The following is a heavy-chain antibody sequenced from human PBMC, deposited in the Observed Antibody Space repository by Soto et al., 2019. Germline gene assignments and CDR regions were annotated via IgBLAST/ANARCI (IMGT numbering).Heavy chain of an antibody. CDR2: INHSGST. V-gene: IGHV4-34*01. D-gene: IGHD3-10*01. CDR3: VREAYYYASGAVYFDY. Sequence: SETLSLTCAVYGGSFSGYDWSWIRQPPGEGLEWIGEINHSGSTNYNPSLKSRVTISVDTSKNQFSLKLSSVTAADTAVYYCVREAYYYASGAVYFDYWGQGTLVTVSS. CDR1: GGSFSGYD. J-gene: IGHJ4*02.